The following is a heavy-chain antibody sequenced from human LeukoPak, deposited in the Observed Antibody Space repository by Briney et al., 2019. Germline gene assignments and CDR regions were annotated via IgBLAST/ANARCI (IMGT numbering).Heavy chain of an antibody. J-gene: IGHJ3*02. V-gene: IGHV3-23*01. Sequence: PGGSLRLSCAASGFTFSSYAMSWVRQAPGKGPEWVSAISGSGGSTYYADSVKGRFTISRDNSKNTLYLQMNSLRAEDTAVYYCAKANSHYDILTGYQSEAFDIWGQGTMVTVSS. CDR2: ISGSGGST. CDR1: GFTFSSYA. CDR3: AKANSHYDILTGYQSEAFDI. D-gene: IGHD3-9*01.